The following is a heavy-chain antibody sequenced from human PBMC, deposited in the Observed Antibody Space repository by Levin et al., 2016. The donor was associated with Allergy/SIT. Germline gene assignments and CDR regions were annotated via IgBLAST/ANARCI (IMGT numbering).Heavy chain of an antibody. CDR1: GYNFVGDW. D-gene: IGHD4-11*01. Sequence: GGSLRLSCKGSGYNFVGDWIGWVRQMPGKGLQWMGIIRPGDSNVAYGPSFQGQVTISADTSVTTAYLQWSSLKASDTATYYCARQIYYNKIDVWGQGTTVTVSS. CDR2: IRPGDSNV. V-gene: IGHV5-51*01. J-gene: IGHJ6*02. CDR3: ARQIYYNKIDV.